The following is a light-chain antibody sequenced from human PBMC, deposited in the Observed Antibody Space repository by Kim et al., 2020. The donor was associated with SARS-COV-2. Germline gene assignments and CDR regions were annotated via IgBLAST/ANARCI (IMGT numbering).Light chain of an antibody. J-gene: IGLJ1*01. Sequence: GVTITAYGSSSNNGSNYEYWYQQLPGTAPKRHIYSNNQRPSGVPDRFSGSKSGTSASLAISGLRSEDEADYYCAAWDDSLSGRYVFGTGTKVTVL. V-gene: IGLV1-47*02. CDR2: SNN. CDR3: AAWDDSLSGRYV. CDR1: SSNNGSNY.